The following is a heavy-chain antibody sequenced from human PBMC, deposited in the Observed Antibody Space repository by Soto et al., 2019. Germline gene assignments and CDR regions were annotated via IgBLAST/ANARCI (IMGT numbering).Heavy chain of an antibody. V-gene: IGHV4-34*01. Sequence: ASETLSLTCAVYGGSFSGYYWSWIRQPPGKGLEWIGEINHSGSTNYNPSLKSRVTISVDTSKNQFSLKLSSVAAADTTVYYCARGRDPTAHCSGGSCYSRWFDPWGQGTLVTVSS. D-gene: IGHD2-15*01. CDR2: INHSGST. CDR1: GGSFSGYY. CDR3: ARGRDPTAHCSGGSCYSRWFDP. J-gene: IGHJ5*02.